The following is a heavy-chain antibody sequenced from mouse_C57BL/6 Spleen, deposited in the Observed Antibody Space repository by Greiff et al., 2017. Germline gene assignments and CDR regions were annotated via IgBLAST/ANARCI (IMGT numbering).Heavy chain of an antibody. J-gene: IGHJ4*01. Sequence: VQGVESGAELVKPGASVKISCKASGYAFSSYWMNWVKQRPGKGLEWIGQIYPGDGDTNYNGKFKGKATLTADKSSSTAYMQLSSLTSEDSAVYFCASGSYQFYYYSMDYWGQGTSVTVSS. V-gene: IGHV1-80*01. CDR3: ASGSYQFYYYSMDY. D-gene: IGHD1-1*01. CDR2: IYPGDGDT. CDR1: GYAFSSYW.